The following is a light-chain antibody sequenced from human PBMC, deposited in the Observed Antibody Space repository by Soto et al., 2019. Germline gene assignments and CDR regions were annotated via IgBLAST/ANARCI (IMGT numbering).Light chain of an antibody. CDR1: QSVSSN. Sequence: EIVMTQSPATLSVSQGERATLSCRASQSVSSNLAWYQQKPGQAPRLLIYGASTRATGIPARFSGSGSGTDFTLTISSLQPEDFATYYCKQSKSFPLTFGGGTKVDIK. CDR3: KQSKSFPLT. J-gene: IGKJ4*01. V-gene: IGKV3-15*01. CDR2: GAS.